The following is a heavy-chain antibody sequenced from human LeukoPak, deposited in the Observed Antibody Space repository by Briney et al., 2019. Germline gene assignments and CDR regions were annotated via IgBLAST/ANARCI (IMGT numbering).Heavy chain of an antibody. V-gene: IGHV3-33*01. CDR2: IWYDGSNK. J-gene: IGHJ4*02. CDR1: GFTFSSYG. Sequence: PGRSLRLSCAASGFTFSSYGMHWVRQAPHEGLEWVAVIWYDGSNKYYADSVKGRFTISRDNSKNTLYLQMNSLRAEDTAVYYCARDFDYGDYGHDYWGRGTLVTVSS. CDR3: ARDFDYGDYGHDY. D-gene: IGHD4-17*01.